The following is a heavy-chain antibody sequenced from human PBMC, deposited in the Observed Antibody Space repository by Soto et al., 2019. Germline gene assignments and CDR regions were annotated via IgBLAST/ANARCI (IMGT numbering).Heavy chain of an antibody. CDR1: GFTFSSYW. V-gene: IGHV3-74*01. CDR3: ASWGLRLGAGGAFDI. Sequence: GGSLRLSCAASGFTFSSYWMHWVRQAPGKGLVWVSRINSDGRSTSYADSVKGRFTISRDNAKNTLYLQMNSLRAEDTAVYYCASWGLRLGAGGAFDIWGQGTMVTVSS. CDR2: INSDGRST. D-gene: IGHD5-12*01. J-gene: IGHJ3*02.